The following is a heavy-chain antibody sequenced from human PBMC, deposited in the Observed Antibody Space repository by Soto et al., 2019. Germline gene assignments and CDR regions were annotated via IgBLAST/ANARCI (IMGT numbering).Heavy chain of an antibody. D-gene: IGHD2-15*01. J-gene: IGHJ3*02. CDR1: GYTFTSYD. V-gene: IGHV1-8*01. CDR2: MNPNSGNT. Sequence: GASVKVSCKASGYTFTSYDINWVRQATGQGLEWVGWMNPNSGNTGYAQKFQGRVTMTRNTSISTAYMELSSLRSEDTAVYYCAVVVVVAATPGAFDIWGQGTMVTVSS. CDR3: AVVVVVAATPGAFDI.